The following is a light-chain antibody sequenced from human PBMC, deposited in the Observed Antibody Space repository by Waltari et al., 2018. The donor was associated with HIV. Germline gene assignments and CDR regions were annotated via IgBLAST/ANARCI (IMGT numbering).Light chain of an antibody. V-gene: IGLV1-47*01. Sequence: SVPTQPPSAPGTPGQRVTISCSGTTSHIGRNCVSSYQNLPGTAPKLRIHRNNQRPSGVPDRFSGSTSGTSASLAISGLRSEDEAEYYCVAWDDSLGGVVFGGGTKVAVL. J-gene: IGLJ2*01. CDR1: TSHIGRNC. CDR3: VAWDDSLGGVV. CDR2: RNN.